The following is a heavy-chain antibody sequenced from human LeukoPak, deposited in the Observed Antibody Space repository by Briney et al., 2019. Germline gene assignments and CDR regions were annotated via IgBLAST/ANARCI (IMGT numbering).Heavy chain of an antibody. CDR3: ARMGAIAGASANPDH. J-gene: IGHJ4*02. Sequence: SETLSLTCTVSGGSISSYYWSWIRQPSGKGLEWIGYIYYSGSTNYNPSLNSRVTMSVDTSKNQFSLKLSSVTAADTAVYYCARMGAIAGASANPDHWGQGTLVTVSS. V-gene: IGHV4-59*01. D-gene: IGHD4/OR15-4a*01. CDR2: IYYSGST. CDR1: GGSISSYY.